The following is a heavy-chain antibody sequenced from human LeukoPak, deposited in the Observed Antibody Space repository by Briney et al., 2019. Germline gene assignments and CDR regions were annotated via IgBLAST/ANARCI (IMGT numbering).Heavy chain of an antibody. CDR1: GYTFTSYG. V-gene: IGHV1-18*01. CDR2: ISAYNGNT. Sequence: ASVKVSCKASGYTFTSYGISWVRQAPGQGLEWMGWISAYNGNTNYAQKLQGRVTMTTDTSTSTVYMELRSLGSDDTAVYYCARDQYYDSKGWFDPWGQGTLVTVYS. D-gene: IGHD3-16*01. CDR3: ARDQYYDSKGWFDP. J-gene: IGHJ5*02.